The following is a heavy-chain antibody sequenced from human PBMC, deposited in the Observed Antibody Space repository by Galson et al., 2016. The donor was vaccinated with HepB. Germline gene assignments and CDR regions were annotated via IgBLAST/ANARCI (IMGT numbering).Heavy chain of an antibody. V-gene: IGHV3-23*01. CDR2: ISGSGTNS. D-gene: IGHD5-12*01. CDR3: AKDQDNSGVFYFDH. CDR1: EFTFGNYA. J-gene: IGHJ4*02. Sequence: SLRLSCAASEFTFGNYAMSWVRQAPGKGLEWVSGISGSGTNSHYADSVRDRFTISRDNSENTLYLQMNSLRADDTAVYYCAKDQDNSGVFYFDHWGRGTLVIVSS.